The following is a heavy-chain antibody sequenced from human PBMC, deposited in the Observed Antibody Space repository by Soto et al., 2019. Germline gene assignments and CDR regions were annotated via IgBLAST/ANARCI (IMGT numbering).Heavy chain of an antibody. D-gene: IGHD5-18*01. J-gene: IGHJ3*02. CDR1: GYTFTSYG. Sequence: ASVKVSCKASGYTFTSYGISWVRQAPGQGLEWMGWISAYNGNTNYAQKLQGRVTMTTDTSTSTAYMELRSLRSDDTAVYYCASSESGYNYGYGAFDIWGQGTMVTVSS. CDR3: ASSESGYNYGYGAFDI. CDR2: ISAYNGNT. V-gene: IGHV1-18*04.